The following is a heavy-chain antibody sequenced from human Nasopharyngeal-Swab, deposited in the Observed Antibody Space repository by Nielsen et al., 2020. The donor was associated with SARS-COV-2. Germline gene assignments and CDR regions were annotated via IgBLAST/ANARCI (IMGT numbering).Heavy chain of an antibody. V-gene: IGHV3-23*01. Sequence: GGSLRLSCAASGFTFSSYAMSWVRQAPGKGLEWVSAVSGSGGSTYYADSVKGRFTISRDNSKNTLYLQMNSLRAEDTAVYYCANCRGSSGPSDYWGQGTLVTVSS. CDR1: GFTFSSYA. D-gene: IGHD6-19*01. CDR2: VSGSGGST. CDR3: ANCRGSSGPSDY. J-gene: IGHJ4*02.